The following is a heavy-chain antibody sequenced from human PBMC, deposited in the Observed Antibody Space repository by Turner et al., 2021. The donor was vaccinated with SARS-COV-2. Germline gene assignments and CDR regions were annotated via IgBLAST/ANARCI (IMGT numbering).Heavy chain of an antibody. CDR3: ARARWHYYDSSGYYPDAFDI. J-gene: IGHJ3*02. Sequence: EVQLVESGGGLVTPGGSIRLSCAAFGFNFSTYSMNWVRQAPGKGLEWVSSISSSSSYIYYANSVKGRLTISRDNAKNSLYLQMNSLRAEDTAVYYCARARWHYYDSSGYYPDAFDIWGQGTMVTVSS. V-gene: IGHV3-21*01. CDR2: ISSSSSYI. CDR1: GFNFSTYS. D-gene: IGHD3-22*01.